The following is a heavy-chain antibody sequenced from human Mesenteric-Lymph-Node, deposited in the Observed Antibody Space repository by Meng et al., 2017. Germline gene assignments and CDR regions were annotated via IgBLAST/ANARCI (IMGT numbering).Heavy chain of an antibody. CDR2: ISSSTRYI. D-gene: IGHD4-17*01. CDR1: GFTFSPYT. V-gene: IGHV3-21*06. J-gene: IGHJ4*02. Sequence: GESLKISCAASGFTFSPYTANWVRQAPGKGLEWVASISSSTRYIYYADSLRGRFTISRDHARSSLYLQMNNLRAEDTATFYCAGRLRGDYEGFEFWGQGILVTVSS. CDR3: AGRLRGDYEGFEF.